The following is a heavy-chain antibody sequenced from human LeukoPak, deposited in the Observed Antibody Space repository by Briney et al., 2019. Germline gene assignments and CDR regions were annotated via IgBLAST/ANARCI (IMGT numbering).Heavy chain of an antibody. CDR3: AKDRYYDFWSGYYPFDY. CDR1: GFTFSSYW. J-gene: IGHJ4*02. Sequence: PGGFLRLSCAASGFTFSSYWMHWVRQAPGKGLVWVSRINSDGSSTSYADSVKGRFTISRDNSKNTLYLQMNSLRAEDTGVYYCAKDRYYDFWSGYYPFDYWGQGTLVTVSS. D-gene: IGHD3-3*01. V-gene: IGHV3-74*01. CDR2: INSDGSST.